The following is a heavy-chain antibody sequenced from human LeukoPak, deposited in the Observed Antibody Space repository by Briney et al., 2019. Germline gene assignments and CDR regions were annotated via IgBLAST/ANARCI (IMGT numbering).Heavy chain of an antibody. D-gene: IGHD2-15*01. CDR2: IDVGSYA. Sequence: GESLRLSCAASGFTFSSYGINWVRQAPGKGLEWVSSIDVGSYAYYANSVKGRFTISRDNAKNSLYLQMNSLRAEDTAVYYCARGAYCSGGSCYGYWGQGTLVTVSS. V-gene: IGHV3-21*01. CDR1: GFTFSSYG. J-gene: IGHJ4*02. CDR3: ARGAYCSGGSCYGY.